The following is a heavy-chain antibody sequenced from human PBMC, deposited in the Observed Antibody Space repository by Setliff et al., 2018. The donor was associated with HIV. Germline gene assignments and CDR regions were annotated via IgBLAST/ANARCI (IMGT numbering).Heavy chain of an antibody. CDR3: ARSSAGNGWLLHHFDY. CDR1: GGTFSSYA. D-gene: IGHD6-19*01. CDR2: IIPIFGTS. V-gene: IGHV1-69*13. Sequence: SVKVSCKASGGTFSSYAISWVRQAPGHGLEWMGGIIPIFGTSSYAQKFQGRVTITADESTTTAYMELSSLRSEDTAFYYCARSSAGNGWLLHHFDYWGQGTLVTVSS. J-gene: IGHJ4*02.